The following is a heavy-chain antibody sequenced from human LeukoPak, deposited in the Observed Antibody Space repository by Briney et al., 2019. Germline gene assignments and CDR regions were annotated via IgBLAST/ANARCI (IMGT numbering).Heavy chain of an antibody. D-gene: IGHD3-10*01. CDR2: INHSGST. CDR1: GGSFSGYY. Sequence: SETLSLTCAVYGGSFSGYYWSWIRQSPGKGLEWIGEINHSGSTNYNPSLKSRVTISVDTSKNQFSLKLSSVTAADTAVYYCARETGSYYYYYGMDVWGQGTTVTVSS. J-gene: IGHJ6*02. V-gene: IGHV4-34*01. CDR3: ARETGSYYYYYGMDV.